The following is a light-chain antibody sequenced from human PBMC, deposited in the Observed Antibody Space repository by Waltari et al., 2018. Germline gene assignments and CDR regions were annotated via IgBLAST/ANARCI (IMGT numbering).Light chain of an antibody. Sequence: QSVLTQPPSASGAPGQSVTISCSGGSSNIGSNHVYWYRQPPGTDPKLLLYFTNERLFGVPDRFSVSKSGTSASLVITGLRSEDEAYYYCSAWDDGLKNVLFGRGTRLTVL. CDR3: SAWDDGLKNVL. CDR1: SSNIGSNH. CDR2: FTN. J-gene: IGLJ2*01. V-gene: IGLV1-47*02.